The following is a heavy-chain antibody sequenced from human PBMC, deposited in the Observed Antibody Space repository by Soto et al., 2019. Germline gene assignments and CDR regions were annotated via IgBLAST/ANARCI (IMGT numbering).Heavy chain of an antibody. CDR2: ISDSGST. D-gene: IGHD6-13*01. J-gene: IGHJ6*02. Sequence: SETLSLTCTVSGGSIDYYRWSWIRQPPGKGLEWIGDISDSGSTNYNLSLRSRVTILVDTSKNQFSLKLNSVTAADTAVYYCARDSTSWFTYYGIDVWGQGTTVTVS. V-gene: IGHV4-59*01. CDR1: GGSIDYYR. CDR3: ARDSTSWFTYYGIDV.